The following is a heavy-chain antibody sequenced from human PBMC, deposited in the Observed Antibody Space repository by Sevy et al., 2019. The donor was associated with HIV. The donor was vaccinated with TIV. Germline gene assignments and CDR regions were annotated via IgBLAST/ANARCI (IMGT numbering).Heavy chain of an antibody. Sequence: GGSLRLSCAASGFTFSSYSMNWVRQAPGKGLEWVSSISSSSSYIYYAGSVKGRFTISRDNAKNSLYLQMNSLRAEDTAVYYCARVMLSYYDILTGYYIHDAFDIWGQGTMVTVSS. CDR1: GFTFSSYS. CDR3: ARVMLSYYDILTGYYIHDAFDI. D-gene: IGHD3-9*01. J-gene: IGHJ3*02. V-gene: IGHV3-21*01. CDR2: ISSSSSYI.